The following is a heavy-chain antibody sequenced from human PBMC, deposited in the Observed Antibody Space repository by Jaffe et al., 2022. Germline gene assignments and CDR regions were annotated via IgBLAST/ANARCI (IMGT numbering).Heavy chain of an antibody. Sequence: QVQLQESGPGLVKPSETLSLTCAVSGYSISSGYYWGWIRQPPGKGLEWIGSIYHSGSTYYNPSLKSRVTISVDTSKNQFSLKLSSVTAADTAVYYCARVRYGGKRGHDHDAFDIWGQGTMVTVSS. D-gene: IGHD4-17*01. V-gene: IGHV4-38-2*01. CDR2: IYHSGST. CDR3: ARVRYGGKRGHDHDAFDI. J-gene: IGHJ3*02. CDR1: GYSISSGYY.